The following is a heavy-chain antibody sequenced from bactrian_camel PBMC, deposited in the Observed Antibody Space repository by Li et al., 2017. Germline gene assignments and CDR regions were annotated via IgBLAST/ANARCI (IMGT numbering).Heavy chain of an antibody. J-gene: IGHJ4*01. CDR2: IYSDGSNT. CDR3: ATLRWLDY. CDR1: GFTFSRAT. V-gene: IGHV3S2*01. D-gene: IGHD6*01. Sequence: VQLVESGGGLVQPGGSLRLSCAASGFTFSRATMSWVRQAPGKRLEWVASIYSDGSNTYYADSVTGRFTISRDNAKNTVYLQMNNQKTEDTAVYYCATLRWLDYWGQGTQVTVS.